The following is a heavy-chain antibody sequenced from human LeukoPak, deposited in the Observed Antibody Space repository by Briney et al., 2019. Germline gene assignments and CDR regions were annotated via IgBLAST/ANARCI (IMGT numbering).Heavy chain of an antibody. V-gene: IGHV4-30-2*01. D-gene: IGHD2-15*01. CDR3: AREPSVVAATPSWFDP. Sequence: TLSLTCTVSGGSISSGGYYWSWIRQPPGKGLVWIGYIYHSGSTYYNPSLKSRVTISVDRSKNQFSLKLSSVTAADTAVYYCAREPSVVAATPSWFDPGGQGTLVTVSS. J-gene: IGHJ5*02. CDR1: GGSISSGGYY. CDR2: IYHSGST.